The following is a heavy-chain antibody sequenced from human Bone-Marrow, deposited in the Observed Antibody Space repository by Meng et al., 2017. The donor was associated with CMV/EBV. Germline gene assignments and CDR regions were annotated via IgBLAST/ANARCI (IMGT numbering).Heavy chain of an antibody. CDR1: GFSFSDYF. Sequence: GGSLRLSCAVSGFSFSDYFMNWIRQAPGKGLKWVSYISSSGSTIYYADSVKGRFTISRDNAKTSLCLQVNRLRAEYTAVYYCAGDCSGAGFYSGIDDWGQGTLVTVSS. J-gene: IGHJ4*02. V-gene: IGHV3-11*01. D-gene: IGHD2-15*01. CDR2: ISSSGSTI. CDR3: AGDCSGAGFYSGIDD.